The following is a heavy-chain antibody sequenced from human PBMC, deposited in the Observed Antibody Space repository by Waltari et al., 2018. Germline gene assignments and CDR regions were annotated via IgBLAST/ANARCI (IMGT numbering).Heavy chain of an antibody. Sequence: QVQLQESGPGLVKPSETLSLTCTVSGGSISSYYWSWIRQPPGKGLEWIGYIYYSGSTNYNPSLKSRVTISVDTSKNQFSLKLSSVTAADTAVYYCARDQGPNYYGSGSYPTGFDYWGQGTLVTVSS. CDR3: ARDQGPNYYGSGSYPTGFDY. J-gene: IGHJ4*02. V-gene: IGHV4-59*01. CDR1: GGSISSYY. CDR2: IYYSGST. D-gene: IGHD3-10*01.